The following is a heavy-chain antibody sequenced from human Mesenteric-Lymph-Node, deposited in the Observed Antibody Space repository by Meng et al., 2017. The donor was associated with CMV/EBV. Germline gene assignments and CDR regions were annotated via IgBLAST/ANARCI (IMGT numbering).Heavy chain of an antibody. Sequence: GGSLRLSCKGSGYIFTSYWIAWVRQMPGKGLEWMGIIYPGDSDIRYSPSFQGQVTISADKSISTAYLQWSSLKASDTAMYYCARQGLLTSNWFDPWGQGTLVTVSS. V-gene: IGHV5-51*01. CDR3: ARQGLLTSNWFDP. CDR1: GYIFTSYW. D-gene: IGHD2-15*01. CDR2: IYPGDSDI. J-gene: IGHJ5*02.